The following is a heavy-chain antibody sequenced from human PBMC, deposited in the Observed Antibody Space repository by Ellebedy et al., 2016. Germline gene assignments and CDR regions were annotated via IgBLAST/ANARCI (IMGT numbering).Heavy chain of an antibody. D-gene: IGHD5-12*01. CDR2: ISYDGSNK. V-gene: IGHV3-30*04. CDR1: GFTFSSYA. CDR3: ARDGVATIILGWFDP. Sequence: GESLKISCAASGFTFSSYAMHWVRQAPGKGLEWVAVISYDGSNKYYADSVKGRFTISRDNSKNTLYLQMNSLRAEDTAVYYCARDGVATIILGWFDPWGQGTLVTVSS. J-gene: IGHJ5*02.